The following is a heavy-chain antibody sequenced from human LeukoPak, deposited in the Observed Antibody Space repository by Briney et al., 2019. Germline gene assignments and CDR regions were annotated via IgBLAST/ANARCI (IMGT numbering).Heavy chain of an antibody. CDR3: AKDRGSSWSEYFQH. D-gene: IGHD6-13*01. J-gene: IGHJ1*01. Sequence: TGGSLRLSCAASGFTFSSYAMSWVRQAPGKGLEWVSVISGSGGNTHYADSVKGRFTISRDNSKNTLYLQMNSLRAEDTAVYYCAKDRGSSWSEYFQHWGQGTLVTVSS. CDR2: ISGSGGNT. V-gene: IGHV3-23*01. CDR1: GFTFSSYA.